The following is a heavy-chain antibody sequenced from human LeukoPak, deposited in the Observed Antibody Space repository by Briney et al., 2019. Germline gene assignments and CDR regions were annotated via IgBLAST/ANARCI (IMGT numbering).Heavy chain of an antibody. J-gene: IGHJ3*02. CDR1: GGSISSGGYY. CDR2: IYYSGST. D-gene: IGHD1-14*01. Sequence: SETLSLTCTVSGGSISSGGYYWSWIRQHPGKGLEWIGYIYYSGSTYYNPSLKSRVTISVDTSKNQFSLKLSSVTAADTAVYYCARDTKTDRDAFDIWGQGTMVTVSS. CDR3: ARDTKTDRDAFDI. V-gene: IGHV4-31*03.